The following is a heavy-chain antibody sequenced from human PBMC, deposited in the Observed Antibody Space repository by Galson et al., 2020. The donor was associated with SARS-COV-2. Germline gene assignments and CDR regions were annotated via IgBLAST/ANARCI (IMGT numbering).Heavy chain of an antibody. Sequence: QLGESLKISCAASGFTFTNYAMHWVRQAPGKGLEWLTVISHDGNIQVYADSVKGRFTISRDNSGNMVFLQIVSLRPDDTALYYCTRDVSGGASDIWGQGTMVTVSS. D-gene: IGHD1-26*01. CDR3: TRDVSGGASDI. J-gene: IGHJ3*02. CDR1: GFTFTNYA. CDR2: ISHDGNIQ. V-gene: IGHV3-30-3*01.